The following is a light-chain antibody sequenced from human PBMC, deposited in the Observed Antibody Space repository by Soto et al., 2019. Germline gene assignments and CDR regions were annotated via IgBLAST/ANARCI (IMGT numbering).Light chain of an antibody. CDR3: LHALQPPPA. J-gene: IGKJ1*01. CDR1: QSLLHRSGDHY. Sequence: EIVLTQSPLSLPVTLGEPASISCRSSQSLLHRSGDHYLEWYLQKPGQSPQLLTYLGSNRATGVPDRFSGSGSGTDFTLNISSVEAEDVGVYYCLHALQPPPAFGQGTKVEIK. V-gene: IGKV2-28*01. CDR2: LGS.